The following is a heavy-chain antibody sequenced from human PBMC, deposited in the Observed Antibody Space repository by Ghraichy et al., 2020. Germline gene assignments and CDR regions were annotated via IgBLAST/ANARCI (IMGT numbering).Heavy chain of an antibody. CDR1: GFTFSSYS. V-gene: IGHV3-21*01. Sequence: GGSLRLSCAASGFTFSSYSMNWVRQDPGKGLEWVSSISSSSSYIYYADSVKGRFTISRDNAKNSLYLQMNSLRAEDTAVYYCARDALGYSYGGYYYGMDVWGQGTTVTVSS. CDR3: ARDALGYSYGGYYYGMDV. D-gene: IGHD5-18*01. J-gene: IGHJ6*02. CDR2: ISSSSSYI.